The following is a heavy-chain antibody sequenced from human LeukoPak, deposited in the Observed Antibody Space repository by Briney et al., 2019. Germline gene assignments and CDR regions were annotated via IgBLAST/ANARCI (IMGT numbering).Heavy chain of an antibody. V-gene: IGHV1-2*02. Sequence: ASVKVSCKASGYTFTGYYMHWVRQATGQGLEWMVWINPNSGGTNYAQKFQGRVTMTRDTSISTAYMELSRLRSDDTAVYYCARRPTPSSSYYYYYMDVWGKGTTVTVSS. CDR1: GYTFTGYY. CDR3: ARRPTPSSSYYYYYMDV. CDR2: INPNSGGT. J-gene: IGHJ6*03. D-gene: IGHD6-6*01.